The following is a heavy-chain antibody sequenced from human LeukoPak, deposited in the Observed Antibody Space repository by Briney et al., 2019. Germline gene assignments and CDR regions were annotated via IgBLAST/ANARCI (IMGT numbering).Heavy chain of an antibody. Sequence: SETLSLTCAVSGDSLSSGYDWGWIRQPPGKELEWIGSIYQSGSTYYNPSLKSRVTISVDTSKNQFTMSLSSVTAADSAVMNCARLPYCGATSCSTSHLYYYYNEVRGKVARVTVSS. V-gene: IGHV4-38-2*01. CDR2: IYQSGST. CDR1: GDSLSSGYD. CDR3: ARLPYCGATSCSTSHLYYYYNEV. D-gene: IGHD2-2*02. J-gene: IGHJ6*03.